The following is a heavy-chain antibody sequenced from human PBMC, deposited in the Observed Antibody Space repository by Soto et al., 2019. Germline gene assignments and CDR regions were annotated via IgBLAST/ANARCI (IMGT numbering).Heavy chain of an antibody. CDR2: IYYSGST. J-gene: IGHJ6*02. D-gene: IGHD1-26*01. Sequence: TSETLSLTCTVSGGSISSGDYYWSWIRQPPGKGLEWIGYIYYSGSTYYNPSLKSRVTISVDTSKNQFSLKLSSVTAADTAVYYCARDQNKGVGATYYYGMDVWGQGTTVTVSS. V-gene: IGHV4-30-4*01. CDR3: ARDQNKGVGATYYYGMDV. CDR1: GGSISSGDYY.